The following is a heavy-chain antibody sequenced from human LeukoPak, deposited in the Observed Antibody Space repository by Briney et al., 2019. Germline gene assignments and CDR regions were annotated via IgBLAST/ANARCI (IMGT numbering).Heavy chain of an antibody. J-gene: IGHJ6*04. CDR2: ISSSGSTI. CDR1: GFTFSSNE. Sequence: GGSLRLSCAASGFTFSSNEMNWVRQAPGKGLEWVSYISSSGSTIYYADSVKGRFTISRDNAKNSLYLQMNSLRAEDTAVYYCAREYTAWDVWGKGTTVTVSS. V-gene: IGHV3-48*03. CDR3: AREYTAWDV. D-gene: IGHD1-14*01.